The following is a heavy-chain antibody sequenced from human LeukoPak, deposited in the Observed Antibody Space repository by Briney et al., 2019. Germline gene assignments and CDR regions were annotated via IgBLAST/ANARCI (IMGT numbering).Heavy chain of an antibody. CDR3: ARVVVINRGGFDI. Sequence: GESLKISCKGSGYSFTSYWIGWVRQLPGKGLEWMGIIYPGDSDTRYSPSFQGQVTISADKSISTAYLQWSSLKASDTAMYYCARVVVINRGGFDIWGQGTMVTVSS. J-gene: IGHJ3*02. V-gene: IGHV5-51*01. D-gene: IGHD3-22*01. CDR1: GYSFTSYW. CDR2: IYPGDSDT.